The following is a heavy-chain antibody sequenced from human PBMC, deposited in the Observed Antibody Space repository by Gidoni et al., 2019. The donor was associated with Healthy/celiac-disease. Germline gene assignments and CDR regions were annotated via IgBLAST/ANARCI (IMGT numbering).Heavy chain of an antibody. V-gene: IGHV3-23*01. CDR3: AAWLRGLRGYAFDI. D-gene: IGHD4-17*01. J-gene: IGHJ3*02. Sequence: EVQLLESGGGLVQPGGSLRLSCAASGVTFSSYAMSWVRQAPGKGLEVVSAISGSAGSPSYADSVKGRFTISRDNSKNTLYLQMNSLRAEDTAVYYCAAWLRGLRGYAFDIWGQGTMVTVSS. CDR1: GVTFSSYA. CDR2: ISGSAGSP.